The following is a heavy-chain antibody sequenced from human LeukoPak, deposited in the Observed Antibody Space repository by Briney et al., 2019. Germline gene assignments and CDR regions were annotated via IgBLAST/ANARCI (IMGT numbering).Heavy chain of an antibody. D-gene: IGHD6-19*01. CDR2: IYYSGST. CDR1: GGSISSYY. J-gene: IGHJ6*03. Sequence: SETLSLTCTVSGGSISSYYWSWIRQPPGKGLEWIGYIYYSGSTNYNPSLMSRVTISVDTSKNQFSLKLSSVTAADTAVYYCARGTIAVAGTDYYYYYMDVWGKGTTVIVSS. V-gene: IGHV4-59*01. CDR3: ARGTIAVAGTDYYYYYMDV.